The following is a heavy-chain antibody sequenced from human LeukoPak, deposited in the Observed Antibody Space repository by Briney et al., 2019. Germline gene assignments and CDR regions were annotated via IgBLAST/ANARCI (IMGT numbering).Heavy chain of an antibody. Sequence: SETLSLTCTLSGGSISSSTYYWGWIRQPPGKGLEWIVSIYYSGSTYYNPSLKSRVTISVDTSKNQFSLKLSSVTAADTAVYYCARGPRWLQDYFNYWGQGTLVTVSS. CDR2: IYYSGST. V-gene: IGHV4-39*07. D-gene: IGHD5-24*01. CDR3: ARGPRWLQDYFNY. CDR1: GGSISSSTYY. J-gene: IGHJ4*02.